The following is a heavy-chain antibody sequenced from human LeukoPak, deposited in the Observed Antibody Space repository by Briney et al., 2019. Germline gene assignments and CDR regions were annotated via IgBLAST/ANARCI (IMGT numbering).Heavy chain of an antibody. CDR3: ARDPDNEGIWFDP. Sequence: GSSVKVSCKASGGTFSSYAISWVRQAPGQGLEWMGGIIPIFGTANYAQKFQGRVTITADESTSTAYMELSSLRSEDTAVYYCARDPDNEGIWFDPWGQGTLVTVSS. CDR1: GGTFSSYA. CDR2: IIPIFGTA. V-gene: IGHV1-69*01. J-gene: IGHJ5*02. D-gene: IGHD1-1*01.